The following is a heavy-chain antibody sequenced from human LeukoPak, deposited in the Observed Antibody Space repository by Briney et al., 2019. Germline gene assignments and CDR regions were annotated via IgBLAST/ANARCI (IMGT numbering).Heavy chain of an antibody. CDR3: AKGAVRGVEDAFDI. CDR2: IWYDGSNK. CDR1: GFTFSSYG. Sequence: GGSLRLSCAASGFTFSSYGMHWVRKAPGKGLEWVAVIWYDGSNKYYADSVKGRFTISRDNSKNTLYLQMNSLRAEDTAVYYCAKGAVRGVEDAFDIWGQGTMVTVSS. D-gene: IGHD3-10*01. V-gene: IGHV3-33*06. J-gene: IGHJ3*02.